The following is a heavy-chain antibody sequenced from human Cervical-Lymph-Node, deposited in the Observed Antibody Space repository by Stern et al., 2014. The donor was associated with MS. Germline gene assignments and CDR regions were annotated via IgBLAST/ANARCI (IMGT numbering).Heavy chain of an antibody. CDR1: GFTFSSWW. CDR2: IKQDGNEK. V-gene: IGHV3-7*01. J-gene: IGHJ4*02. Sequence: EVHLVESGGGLVQPGGSLRLSCAASGFTFSSWWMTWVRQAPGKGLEWVANIKQDGNEKYYVDSVKGRFTISRDNAKNSLYLQMNSLTTEDTAVYYCARGARVGCWGQGTLVTVSS. CDR3: ARGARVGC.